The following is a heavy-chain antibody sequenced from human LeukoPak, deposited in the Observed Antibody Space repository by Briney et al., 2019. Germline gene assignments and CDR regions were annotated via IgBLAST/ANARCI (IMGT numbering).Heavy chain of an antibody. CDR1: GGSISSGGYY. CDR2: IYYSGST. Sequence: SETLSLTCTVSGGSISSGGYYWSWIRQHPGKGLEWIGYIYYSGSTYYNPSLKSRVTISVDTSKNQFSLKLSSVTAADTAVYYCARHPNPSPYFDYWGQGTLVTVSS. CDR3: ARHPNPSPYFDY. J-gene: IGHJ4*02. V-gene: IGHV4-31*03.